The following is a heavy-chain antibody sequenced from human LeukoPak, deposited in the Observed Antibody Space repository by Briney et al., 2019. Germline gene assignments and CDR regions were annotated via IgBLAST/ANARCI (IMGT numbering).Heavy chain of an antibody. J-gene: IGHJ1*01. V-gene: IGHV3-30*02. CDR3: AXQDXGXTTXLYFQF. CDR2: IRYDGNNE. D-gene: IGHD1-26*01. CDR1: GFTFSHYA. Sequence: PGGSLRLSCAASGFTFSHYAMHWVRQAPGKGLEWVAFIRYDGNNENYADSVKGRFAVSRDNSKNTLFLQMNNLRPDEPAVYYXAXQDXGXTTXLYFQFXGQGTLVTVSS.